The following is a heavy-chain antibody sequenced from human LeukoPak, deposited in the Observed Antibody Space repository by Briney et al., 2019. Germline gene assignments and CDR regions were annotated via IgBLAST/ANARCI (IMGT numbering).Heavy chain of an antibody. V-gene: IGHV1-2*02. J-gene: IGHJ5*02. D-gene: IGHD2-8*01. Sequence: ASVKVSCKASGYTFTGYYMHWVRQAPGQGLEWMGWINPNSGGTNHAQKFQGRVTMTRDTSISTAYMELSRLRSDDTAVYYCARDRYCTNGVCYTNWFDRWGQGTLVTVSS. CDR1: GYTFTGYY. CDR2: INPNSGGT. CDR3: ARDRYCTNGVCYTNWFDR.